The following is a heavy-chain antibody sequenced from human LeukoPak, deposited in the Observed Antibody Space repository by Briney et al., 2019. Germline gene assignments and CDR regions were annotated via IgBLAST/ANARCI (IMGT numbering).Heavy chain of an antibody. CDR3: AGDVGGSLDY. CDR2: IKGDESAR. Sequence: PGGSLRLSCAASGFTFPTYWMAWVRQAPGKGLEWVANIKGDESARHQADSVKGRFTISRDNTQNSVYLQMSSLRGEDTAVYYCAGDVGGSLDYWGQGTLVTVSS. J-gene: IGHJ4*02. CDR1: GFTFPTYW. V-gene: IGHV3-7*01. D-gene: IGHD1-26*01.